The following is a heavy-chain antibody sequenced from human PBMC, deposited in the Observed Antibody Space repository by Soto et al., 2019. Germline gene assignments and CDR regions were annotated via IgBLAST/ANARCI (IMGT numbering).Heavy chain of an antibody. CDR1: GYTFTSYA. V-gene: IGHV1-3*01. Sequence: QVQLVQSGAEVKKPGASVKVSCKASGYTFTSYAMHWVRQAPGQRLEWMGWINAGNGNTKYSQKFQGRVTITRDTSASTAYMELSSLRSEDTAVYYCARDLVGVTRLDYWGQGTLVTVSS. CDR2: INAGNGNT. CDR3: ARDLVGVTRLDY. J-gene: IGHJ4*02. D-gene: IGHD2-21*02.